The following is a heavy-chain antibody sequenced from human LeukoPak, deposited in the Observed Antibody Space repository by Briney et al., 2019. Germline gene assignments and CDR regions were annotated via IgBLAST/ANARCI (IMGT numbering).Heavy chain of an antibody. V-gene: IGHV1-69*13. J-gene: IGHJ4*02. CDR3: ARAPPYCGGDCYSLPFDY. Sequence: SVKVSCKASGGTFSSYAISWVRQAPGQGLEWMGGIIPIFGTANYAQKFQGRVTITADESTSTAYMELSSLRSEDTAVYYCARAPPYCGGDCYSLPFDYWGQGTLVTVSS. D-gene: IGHD2-21*01. CDR1: GGTFSSYA. CDR2: IIPIFGTA.